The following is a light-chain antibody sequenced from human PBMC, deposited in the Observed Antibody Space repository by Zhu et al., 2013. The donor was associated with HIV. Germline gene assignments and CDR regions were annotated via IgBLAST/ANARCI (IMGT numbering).Light chain of an antibody. Sequence: QSALTQPPSASGSPGQSVTISCTGTNSDVGSYKLVSWYQQHPDKAPKLIISDVTNRPSGVSNRFSGSKSGNTASLTISGLQAEDEGDYYCSSYTNTSTLVIFGGGTKLTVL. J-gene: IGLJ2*01. CDR1: NSDVGSYKL. V-gene: IGLV2-14*02. CDR3: SSYTNTSTLVI. CDR2: DVT.